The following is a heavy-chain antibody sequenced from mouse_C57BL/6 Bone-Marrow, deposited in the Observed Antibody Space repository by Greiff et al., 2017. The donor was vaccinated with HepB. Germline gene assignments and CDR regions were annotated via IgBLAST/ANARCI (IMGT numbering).Heavy chain of an antibody. CDR1: GFTFSNYW. D-gene: IGHD2-2*01. V-gene: IGHV6-3*01. CDR3: TVWLRPAYYFDY. CDR2: IRLKSDNYAT. J-gene: IGHJ2*01. Sequence: DVQLQESGGGLVQPGGSMKLSCVASGFTFSNYWMNWVRQSPEKGLEWVAQIRLKSDNYATHYAESVKGRFTISRDDSKSSVYLQMNNLRAEDTGIYYCTVWLRPAYYFDYWGQGTTLTVSS.